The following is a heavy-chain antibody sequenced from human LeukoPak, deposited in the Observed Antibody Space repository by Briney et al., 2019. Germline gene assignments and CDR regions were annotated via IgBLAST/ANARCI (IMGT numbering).Heavy chain of an antibody. CDR1: GGSISSSLYH. V-gene: IGHV4-39*01. D-gene: IGHD3/OR15-3a*01. CDR2: IYYTGTT. Sequence: SETLSLTCTVSGGSISSSLYHWGWIRQSPGKNLEWLGSIYYTGTTHYNPSLKSRVTISVDTSKNQFSLNLSSVTAADTAVYYCARQEIGLRSFDPWGQGTLSPSPQ. CDR3: ARQEIGLRSFDP. J-gene: IGHJ5*02.